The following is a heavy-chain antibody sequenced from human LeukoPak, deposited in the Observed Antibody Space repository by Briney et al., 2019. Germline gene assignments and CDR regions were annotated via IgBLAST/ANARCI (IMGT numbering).Heavy chain of an antibody. CDR1: GYTFTSYD. J-gene: IGHJ4*02. Sequence: ASVKVSCKASGYTFTSYDMHWVRQAPGQGLEWMGIINSSGDSTSYAQKFQGRVTMTRDTSTSTVYMELRSLRSEDTAVYYCASVLYCGADCYSGRYFFDYWGQGTLVTVSS. D-gene: IGHD2-21*02. CDR2: INSSGDST. CDR3: ASVLYCGADCYSGRYFFDY. V-gene: IGHV1-46*01.